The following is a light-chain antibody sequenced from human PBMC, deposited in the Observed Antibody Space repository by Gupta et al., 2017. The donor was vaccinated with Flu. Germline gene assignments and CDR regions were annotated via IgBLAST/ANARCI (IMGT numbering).Light chain of an antibody. CDR1: QDIGNS. CDR3: QQCSYYPLT. Sequence: PSSPASSGEDGVTITCRASQDIGNSLAWFQQKPEKAPKSLIYATSTLQAGVPSKCGGSGPGTDFTLTISSLQPEDFGTYFCQQCSYYPLTFGGGTKVEIK. CDR2: ATS. V-gene: IGKV1-16*02. J-gene: IGKJ4*01.